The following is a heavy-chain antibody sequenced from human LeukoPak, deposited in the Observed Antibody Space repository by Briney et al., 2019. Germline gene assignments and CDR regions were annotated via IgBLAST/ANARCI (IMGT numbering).Heavy chain of an antibody. V-gene: IGHV4-30-2*03. D-gene: IGHD2-2*01. J-gene: IGHJ4*02. CDR3: ASIVVVPAAIWGEGPFDY. Sequence: PSQTLSLTCAVSGGSISSGGYSWSWIRQPPGKGLEWIGSIYYSGSTYYNPSLKSRVTISVDTSKNQFSLKLSSVTAADTAVYYCASIVVVPAAIWGEGPFDYWGQGTLVTVSS. CDR1: GGSISSGGYS. CDR2: IYYSGST.